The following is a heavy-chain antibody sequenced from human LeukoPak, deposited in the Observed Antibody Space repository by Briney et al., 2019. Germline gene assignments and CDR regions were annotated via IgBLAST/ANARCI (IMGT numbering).Heavy chain of an antibody. CDR3: ARGYSSSWYGAFDI. D-gene: IGHD6-13*01. Sequence: KPGGSLRLSCAASGFTFSSYSMNWVRQAPGKGLEWVSSISSSSSYIYYADSVKGRFTISRDNAKNSLYLQMNSLRAEDTAVYYCARGYSSSWYGAFDIWGQGTMVTVSS. CDR2: ISSSSSYI. CDR1: GFTFSSYS. J-gene: IGHJ3*02. V-gene: IGHV3-21*01.